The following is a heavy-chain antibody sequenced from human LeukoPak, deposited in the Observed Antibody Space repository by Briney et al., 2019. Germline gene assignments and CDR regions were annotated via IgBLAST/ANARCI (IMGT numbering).Heavy chain of an antibody. CDR3: ARGPSGTGTTVY. Sequence: ASVKVSCKASGYTVTGYYVHWVRQAPGQELEWMGRINPNNGGSVYAQKFQGRVTMTRDTSITTAYMDLSRLTPDDTAVYYCARGPSGTGTTVYWGQGTLVTVSS. V-gene: IGHV1-2*06. D-gene: IGHD1-7*01. CDR2: INPNNGGS. J-gene: IGHJ4*02. CDR1: GYTVTGYY.